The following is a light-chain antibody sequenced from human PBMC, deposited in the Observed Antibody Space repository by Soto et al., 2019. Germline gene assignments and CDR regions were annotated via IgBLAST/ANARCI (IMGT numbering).Light chain of an antibody. CDR3: SSYTSSTTLVI. J-gene: IGLJ2*01. V-gene: IGLV2-14*03. Sequence: QSALTQPASVSGSPGQSITISCTGTSSDVGGYNYVSWYQHHPGKAPKLMIYDVSNRPSGVSNRFSGSKSGNTASLTLSGLQAEGEADYYCSSYTSSTTLVIFGGGTKLTVL. CDR2: DVS. CDR1: SSDVGGYNY.